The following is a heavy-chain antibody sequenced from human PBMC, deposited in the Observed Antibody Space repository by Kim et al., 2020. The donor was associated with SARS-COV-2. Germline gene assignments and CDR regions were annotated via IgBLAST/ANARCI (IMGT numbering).Heavy chain of an antibody. CDR3: AKERSASCINAICYFGMDV. V-gene: IGHV3-23*01. CDR1: GGFKFSNYA. D-gene: IGHD2-2*01. J-gene: IGHJ6*02. CDR2: INGGGTTT. Sequence: GGSLRLSCVTSGGFKFSNYAMNWVRQAPGKGLEWVSIINGGGTTTYYADSVKGRFTISRDNSKNTLYLQMSSLRAEDTAVYYCAKERSASCINAICYFGMDVWGQGSSVTVSS.